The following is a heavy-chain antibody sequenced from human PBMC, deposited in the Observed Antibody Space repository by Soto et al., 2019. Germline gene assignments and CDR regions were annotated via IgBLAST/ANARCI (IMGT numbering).Heavy chain of an antibody. J-gene: IGHJ6*03. V-gene: IGHV3-9*01. CDR3: AKAKGDLEVTPYMDV. CDR1: GFTFDDYA. Sequence: SLKISCAASGFTFDDYAMHWVRQAPGKGLEWVSGISWNSGSIGYADSVKGRFTISRDNAKNSLYLQMNSLRAEDPALYYCAKAKGDLEVTPYMDVWGKGTTVTVSS. CDR2: ISWNSGSI. D-gene: IGHD3-3*01.